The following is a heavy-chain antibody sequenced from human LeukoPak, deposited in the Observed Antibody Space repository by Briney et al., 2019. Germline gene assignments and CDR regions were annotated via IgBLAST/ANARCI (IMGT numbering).Heavy chain of an antibody. CDR1: GYSISSGYD. CDR2: IYHSGST. Sequence: PSETLSLTCAVSGYSISSGYDWGWIRQPPGKGLEWIGSIYHSGSTYYNPSLKSRVTISVDTSKNQFSLKLSSVTAADTAVYYCARHMGLGYTSSYPYFDYWGQGTLVTVSS. V-gene: IGHV4-38-2*01. D-gene: IGHD1-1*01. CDR3: ARHMGLGYTSSYPYFDY. J-gene: IGHJ4*01.